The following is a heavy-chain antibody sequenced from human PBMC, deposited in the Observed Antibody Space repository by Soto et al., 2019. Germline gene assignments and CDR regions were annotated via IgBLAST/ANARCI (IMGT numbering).Heavy chain of an antibody. CDR3: VKLPVTTASYYYFGMDV. J-gene: IGHJ6*02. D-gene: IGHD4-4*01. CDR2: ISGSGIST. CDR1: GLPFSTYP. Sequence: PGGSLRLSCAASGLPFSTYPMNWVRQVPGKGLEWVSGISGSGISTFYADSVKGRFTISRDNSKNTVYLQMNRLRAEDTALYYCVKLPVTTASYYYFGMDVWGQGTTVTVSS. V-gene: IGHV3-23*01.